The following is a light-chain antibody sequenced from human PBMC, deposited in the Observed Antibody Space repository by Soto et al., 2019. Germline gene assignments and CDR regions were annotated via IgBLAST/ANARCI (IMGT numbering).Light chain of an antibody. CDR2: QAS. CDR1: QRIGTW. Sequence: DFQMTQSPSILSASVGDRVTITCRASQRIGTWLAWYQQKPGEAPKVLIYQASALGTGVPSRFSGGGSGAEFTLTISSLQPDDFATYYCFHYNSYPYTFGQGTQLEIK. CDR3: FHYNSYPYT. V-gene: IGKV1-5*03. J-gene: IGKJ2*01.